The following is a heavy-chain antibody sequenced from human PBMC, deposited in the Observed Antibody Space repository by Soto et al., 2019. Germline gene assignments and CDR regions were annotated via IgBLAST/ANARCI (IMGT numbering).Heavy chain of an antibody. V-gene: IGHV1-18*01. CDR1: GGTFSSYA. CDR2: ISAYNGNT. D-gene: IGHD3-10*01. Sequence: ASVKVSCKASGGTFSSYAISWVRQAPGQGLEWMGWISAYNGNTNYAQKLQGRVTMTTDTSTSTAYMELRSLRSDDTAVYYCARDRITMVRGAIYYPGWFDPWGQGTLVTVSS. J-gene: IGHJ5*02. CDR3: ARDRITMVRGAIYYPGWFDP.